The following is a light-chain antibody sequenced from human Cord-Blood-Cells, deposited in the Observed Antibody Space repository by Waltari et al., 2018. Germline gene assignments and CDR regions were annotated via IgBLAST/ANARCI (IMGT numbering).Light chain of an antibody. Sequence: EIVMTLSPATLSVSPGERATLSCRASQSVSSNLAWYQQKPGQAPRLLIYGAATRATGIPARLSGSGSGTEFTLTISSLQSEDFAVYYCQQYNNWPSFTFGPGTKVDIK. CDR1: QSVSSN. J-gene: IGKJ3*01. CDR3: QQYNNWPSFT. CDR2: GAA. V-gene: IGKV3-15*01.